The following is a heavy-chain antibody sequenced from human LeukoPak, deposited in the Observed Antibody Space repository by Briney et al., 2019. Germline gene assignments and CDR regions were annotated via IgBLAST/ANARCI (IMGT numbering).Heavy chain of an antibody. V-gene: IGHV5-51*01. Sequence: GESLKISCKGSGYDFSSYWIGWVRQMPGKGLEWMGIIYPGDSSTTYSPSFQGQVTISADKSISTAYLQWSSLKASDTATYYCARPMTTTRTDAFDIWGQGTMVTVSS. CDR1: GYDFSSYW. D-gene: IGHD4-11*01. CDR2: IYPGDSST. J-gene: IGHJ3*02. CDR3: ARPMTTTRTDAFDI.